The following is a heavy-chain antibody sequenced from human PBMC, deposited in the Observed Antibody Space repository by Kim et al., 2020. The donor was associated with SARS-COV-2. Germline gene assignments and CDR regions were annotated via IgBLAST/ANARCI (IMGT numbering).Heavy chain of an antibody. CDR1: GGTFSSYA. Sequence: SVKVSCKASGGTFSSYAISWVRQAPGQGLEWMGGIIPIFGTANYAQKFQGRVTITADESTSTAYMELSSLRSEDTAVYYCAVVTNPYYYYGMDVWGQGTTVTVSS. D-gene: IGHD4-4*01. CDR3: AVVTNPYYYYGMDV. V-gene: IGHV1-69*13. CDR2: IIPIFGTA. J-gene: IGHJ6*02.